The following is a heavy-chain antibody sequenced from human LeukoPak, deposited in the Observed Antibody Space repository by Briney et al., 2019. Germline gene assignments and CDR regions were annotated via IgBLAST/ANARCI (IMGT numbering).Heavy chain of an antibody. J-gene: IGHJ4*02. CDR1: GFIFSTYD. CDR2: VSYDGSNI. Sequence: GGSLRLSCAASGFIFSTYDMHWVRQAPGKGLEWVAVVSYDGSNIYHAASVQGRFTISRDNSKNTLYLQMSSLRAEDTAVYYCAKSLDAQAVADPFDYWGQGTLVTVSS. CDR3: AKSLDAQAVADPFDY. D-gene: IGHD6-19*01. V-gene: IGHV3-30*18.